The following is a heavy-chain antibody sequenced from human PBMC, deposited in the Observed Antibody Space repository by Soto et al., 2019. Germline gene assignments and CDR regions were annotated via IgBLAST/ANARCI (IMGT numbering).Heavy chain of an antibody. J-gene: IGHJ5*01. D-gene: IGHD2-2*01. CDR3: ARSGDSSTYWFDS. CDR1: GYHFLMHW. CDR2: VYPGDSDT. V-gene: IGHV5-51*01. Sequence: VESLITSCQGPGYHFLMHWIVWVVQVPGKGLEWIGIVYPGDSDTRYSPSFQGQVTISADKSISTAYLQWNTLKPSDTAIYYCARSGDSSTYWFDSWGQGSMVTVSS.